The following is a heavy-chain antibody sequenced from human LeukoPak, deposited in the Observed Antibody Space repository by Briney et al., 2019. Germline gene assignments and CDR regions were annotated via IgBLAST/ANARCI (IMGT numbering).Heavy chain of an antibody. CDR3: ARTYYYGSGSYRLAKSMDV. Sequence: PSQTLSLTCTVSGDSIRSGGYYWSWIRQHPGKGLEWIGYIYHSGTTHYNPSLKSRVTISVDTSKNQFSLKLSSVTAADTAVYYCARTYYYGSGSYRLAKSMDVWGQGTTVTVSS. V-gene: IGHV4-31*03. CDR2: IYHSGTT. CDR1: GDSIRSGGYY. J-gene: IGHJ6*02. D-gene: IGHD3-10*01.